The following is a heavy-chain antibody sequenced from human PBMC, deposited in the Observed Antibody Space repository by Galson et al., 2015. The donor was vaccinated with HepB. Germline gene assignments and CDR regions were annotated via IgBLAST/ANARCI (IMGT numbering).Heavy chain of an antibody. CDR3: ARDRSGFSSSWRYFQH. V-gene: IGHV3-33*08. CDR1: GFTFSSYG. D-gene: IGHD6-13*01. Sequence: SLRLSCAASGFTFSSYGMHWVRQAPGKGLEWVAFIWYDGSNKYYADSVKGRFTSSRDNSRNTLYLQMNSLRAEDTAVYYCARDRSGFSSSWRYFQHWGQGTLVTVSS. J-gene: IGHJ1*01. CDR2: IWYDGSNK.